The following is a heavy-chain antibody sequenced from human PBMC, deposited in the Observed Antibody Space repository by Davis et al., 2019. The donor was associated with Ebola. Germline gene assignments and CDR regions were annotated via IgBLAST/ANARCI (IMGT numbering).Heavy chain of an antibody. CDR1: GFTFSSYW. J-gene: IGHJ6*02. CDR2: INSDGSST. CDR3: ARDYYGSGSYYDHYGMDV. D-gene: IGHD3-10*01. V-gene: IGHV3-74*01. Sequence: GESLKISCAASGFTFSSYWMHWVRQAPGKGLVWVSRINSDGSSTSYADSVKGRFTISRDNAKNSLYLQMNSLRAEDTAVYYCARDYYGSGSYYDHYGMDVWGQGTTVTVSS.